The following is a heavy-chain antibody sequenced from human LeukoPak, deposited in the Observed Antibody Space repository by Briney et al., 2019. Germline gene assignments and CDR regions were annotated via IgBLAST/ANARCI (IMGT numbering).Heavy chain of an antibody. J-gene: IGHJ4*02. CDR1: GITLSNYG. CDR3: AKRGVVIRVILVGFHKEAYYFDS. Sequence: GGSLRLSCAVAGITLSNYGMSWVRQAPGKGLGWVAGISDSGGRTNYADSVKGRFTISRDNPKNTLYLQMNSLRAEDTAVYFCAKRGVVIRVILVGFHKEAYYFDSWGQGALVTVSS. CDR2: ISDSGGRT. V-gene: IGHV3-23*01. D-gene: IGHD3-22*01.